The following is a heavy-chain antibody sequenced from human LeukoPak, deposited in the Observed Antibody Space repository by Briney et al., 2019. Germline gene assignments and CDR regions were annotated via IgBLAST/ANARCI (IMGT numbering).Heavy chain of an antibody. Sequence: GGSLRLSCTASGFTFGDYAMSWFRQAPGKGLEWVGFIRSKAYGGTTEYAASVKGRFTISRDDSKSIAHLQMNSLKTEDTAVYYCTRGPEYSSSWYWDYWGQGILVTVSS. CDR1: GFTFGDYA. CDR3: TRGPEYSSSWYWDY. D-gene: IGHD6-13*01. J-gene: IGHJ4*02. V-gene: IGHV3-49*03. CDR2: IRSKAYGGTT.